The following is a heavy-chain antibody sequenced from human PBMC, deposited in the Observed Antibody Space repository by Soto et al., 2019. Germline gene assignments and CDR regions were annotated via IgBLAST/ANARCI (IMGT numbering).Heavy chain of an antibody. V-gene: IGHV1-8*01. CDR2: MNPNSGNT. D-gene: IGHD3-10*01. Sequence: QVQLVQSGAEVKKPGASVKVSCKASGYTFTSYDINWVRQATGQGLEWMGWMNPNSGNTAYAQKFQGRVTMTRNTTIGTTYVELSSLRSEATAGYYCAGGRSGGGGNWFDPWGQGTLVTVSS. CDR1: GYTFTSYD. CDR3: AGGRSGGGGNWFDP. J-gene: IGHJ5*02.